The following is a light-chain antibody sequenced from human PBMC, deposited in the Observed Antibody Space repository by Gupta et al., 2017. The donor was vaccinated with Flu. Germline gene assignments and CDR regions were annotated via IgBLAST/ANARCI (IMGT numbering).Light chain of an antibody. V-gene: IGKV3-11*01. CDR3: QQRDYWPIT. Sequence: EVVLTQSPATLSLSPGERATLSCRASQSVKGALAWYQQKPGQAPRLLVYDASNRAAGIPVKFSGSGSGTEFTLTISNREPEDFAVYYCQQRDYWPITFGRGTKVDIK. CDR2: DAS. J-gene: IGKJ4*01. CDR1: QSVKGA.